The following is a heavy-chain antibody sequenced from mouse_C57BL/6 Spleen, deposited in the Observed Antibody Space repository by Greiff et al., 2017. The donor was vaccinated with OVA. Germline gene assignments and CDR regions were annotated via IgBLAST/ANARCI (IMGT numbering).Heavy chain of an antibody. CDR2: INPNNGGT. D-gene: IGHD2-4*01. CDR1: GYTFTDYY. CDR3: ARGGIYYDYDDEGYYYAMDY. Sequence: EVQLQQSGPELVKPGASVKISCKASGYTFTDYYMNWVKQSHGKSLEWIGDINPNNGGTSYNQKFKGKATLTVDKSSSTAYMELRSLTSEDSAVYYCARGGIYYDYDDEGYYYAMDYWGQGTSVTVSS. J-gene: IGHJ4*01. V-gene: IGHV1-26*01.